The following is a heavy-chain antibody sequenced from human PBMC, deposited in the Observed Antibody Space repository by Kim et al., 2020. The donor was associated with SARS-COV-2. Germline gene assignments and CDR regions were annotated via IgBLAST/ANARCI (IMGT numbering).Heavy chain of an antibody. D-gene: IGHD3-10*01. Sequence: SETLSLTCAVYGGSFSGYYWSWIRQPPGKGLEWIGEINHSGSTNYNPSLKSRVTISVDTSKNQFSLKLSSVTAADTAVYYCARRGIMVRGVITIEHYYYGMDVWGQGTTVTVSS. V-gene: IGHV4-34*01. CDR2: INHSGST. CDR3: ARRGIMVRGVITIEHYYYGMDV. J-gene: IGHJ6*02. CDR1: GGSFSGYY.